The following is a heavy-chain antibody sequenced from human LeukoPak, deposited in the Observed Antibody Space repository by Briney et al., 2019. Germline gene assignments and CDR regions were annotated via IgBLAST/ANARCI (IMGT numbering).Heavy chain of an antibody. D-gene: IGHD4-17*01. V-gene: IGHV1-2*02. J-gene: IGHJ4*02. CDR2: INPNSGAT. CDR3: ARGEVATVTIPDDY. CDR1: GYTFTGYY. Sequence: ASVKVSCKASGYTFTGYYLHWVRQAPGQGLEWMGWINPNSGATNYAQKFQGRVTMTRDTSIGTAYMELSRLRSDDTAVYYCARGEVATVTIPDDYWGQGTLVTVSS.